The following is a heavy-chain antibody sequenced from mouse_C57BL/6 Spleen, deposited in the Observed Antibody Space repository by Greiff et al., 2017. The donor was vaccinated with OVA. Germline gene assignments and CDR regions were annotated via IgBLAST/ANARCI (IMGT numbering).Heavy chain of an antibody. D-gene: IGHD1-1*01. CDR3: ATVVATDAMDY. CDR2: IYPGDGDT. Sequence: VQGVESGPELVKPGASVKISCKASGYAFSSSWMNWVKQRPGKGLEWIGRIYPGDGDTNYNGKFKGKATLTADKSSSTAYMQLSSLTSEDSAVYFCATVVATDAMDYWGQGTSVTVSS. V-gene: IGHV1-82*01. CDR1: GYAFSSSW. J-gene: IGHJ4*01.